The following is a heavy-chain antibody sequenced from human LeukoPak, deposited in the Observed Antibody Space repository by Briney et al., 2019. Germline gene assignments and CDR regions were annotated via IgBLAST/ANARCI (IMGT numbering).Heavy chain of an antibody. CDR2: INPSGGST. Sequence: ASVKVSCKASGYTFTSYYMHWVRQAPGQGLEWMGIINPSGGSTSYAQKFQGRVTMTRDTSTSTFYMELSSLRSEDTAVYCCARGSGTTGPRDYWGQGTLVTVSS. V-gene: IGHV1-46*01. D-gene: IGHD1-1*01. CDR3: ARGSGTTGPRDY. CDR1: GYTFTSYY. J-gene: IGHJ4*02.